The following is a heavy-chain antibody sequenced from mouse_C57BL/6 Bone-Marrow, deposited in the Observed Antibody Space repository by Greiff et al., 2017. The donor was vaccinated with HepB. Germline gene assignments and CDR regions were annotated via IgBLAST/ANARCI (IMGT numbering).Heavy chain of an antibody. CDR3: ARHDLGYYYGSSYDAMDY. J-gene: IGHJ4*01. CDR1: GYTFTEYT. CDR2: FYPGSGSI. D-gene: IGHD1-1*01. V-gene: IGHV1-62-2*01. Sequence: QVQLQQSGAELVKPGASVKLSCKASGYTFTEYTIHWVKQRSGQGLEWIGWFYPGSGSIKYNEKFKDKATLTADKSSSTAYMELSRLTSEDSAVYFCARHDLGYYYGSSYDAMDYWGQGTSVTVSS.